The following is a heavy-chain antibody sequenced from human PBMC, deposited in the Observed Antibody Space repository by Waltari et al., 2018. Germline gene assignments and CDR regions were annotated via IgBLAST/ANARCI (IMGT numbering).Heavy chain of an antibody. V-gene: IGHV1-2*01. J-gene: IGHJ4*02. CDR2: VIPNSVCR. Sequence: QVQMVQSGAEVKKPGASVEVSCKAAGYTFTGYDMHWVRQAPGEGLEWMGRVIPNSVCRNLVTKFQSRVTSTRETSICTAYMELSSLRSDDASVYYCARVVGACRWCHCGQGTLVTVFS. CDR1: GYTFTGYD. D-gene: IGHD2-15*01. CDR3: ARVVGACRWCH.